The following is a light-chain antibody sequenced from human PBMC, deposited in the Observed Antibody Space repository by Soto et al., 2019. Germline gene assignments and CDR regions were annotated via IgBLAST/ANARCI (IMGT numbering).Light chain of an antibody. V-gene: IGKV1-5*03. CDR2: EAS. CDR1: QSISDS. CDR3: QQYNGYWT. Sequence: IQMTQSPSTLSASVGDRVTITCRARQSISDSLAWYQQKPGKAPKLLIYEASTLKSGVPSRFSGSRSGTEYTRTISSLQPDDFAIYYCQQYNGYWTFGQGTKVEIK. J-gene: IGKJ1*01.